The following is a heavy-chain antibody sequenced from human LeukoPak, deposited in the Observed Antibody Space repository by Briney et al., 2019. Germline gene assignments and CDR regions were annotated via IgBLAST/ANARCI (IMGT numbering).Heavy chain of an antibody. CDR1: GYTFTSYG. CDR2: ISAYNGNT. D-gene: IGHD3-22*01. Sequence: ASVKVSCKASGYTFTSYGISWVRQAPGQGLEWMGWISAYNGNTNYAQKLQGRVTITADESTSTAYMELSSLRSEDTAVYYCARNRESDYYDSSGYYWFDPWGQGTLVTVSS. CDR3: ARNRESDYYDSSGYYWFDP. J-gene: IGHJ5*02. V-gene: IGHV1-18*01.